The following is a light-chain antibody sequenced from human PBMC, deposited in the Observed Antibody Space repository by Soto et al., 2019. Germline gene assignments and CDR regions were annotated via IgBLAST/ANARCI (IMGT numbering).Light chain of an antibody. J-gene: IGLJ1*01. CDR1: SNDVGGYNY. V-gene: IGLV2-14*01. CDR3: SSHSATSPYV. Sequence: QSVLTQPASVSGSPGQSITISCTGTSNDVGGYNYVSWYQQQPGKAPKLIIYEVSHRPSGISNRFSGSKSGNTASLTISGLHVEDEADYYCSSHSATSPYVFGTGTMDTV. CDR2: EVS.